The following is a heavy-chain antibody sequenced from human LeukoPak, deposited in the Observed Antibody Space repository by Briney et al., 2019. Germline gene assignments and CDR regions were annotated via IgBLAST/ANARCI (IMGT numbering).Heavy chain of an antibody. V-gene: IGHV4-4*09. D-gene: IGHD2-2*01. CDR1: GGSISSYY. CDR2: IYTSGST. CDR3: ASHAYCSSTSCTRADAFDI. Sequence: SETLSLTCTVSGGSISSYYWSWIRQPPGKGLEWIGYIYTSGSTNYNPSLKSRVTISVDTSKNQFSLKLSSVTAADTAVYYCASHAYCSSTSCTRADAFDIWGQGTMVTVSS. J-gene: IGHJ3*02.